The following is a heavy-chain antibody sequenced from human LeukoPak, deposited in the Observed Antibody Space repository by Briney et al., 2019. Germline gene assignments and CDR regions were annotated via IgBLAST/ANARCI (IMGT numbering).Heavy chain of an antibody. J-gene: IGHJ4*02. Sequence: RGSLRLSCAASGFTFSSYAMSWVRQAPGKGLEWVSAISGSGGSTYYADSVKGRFTISRDNSKNTLYLQMNSLRAEDTAVYYCAKVAEMATITVYYFDYWGQGTLVTVSS. V-gene: IGHV3-23*01. CDR3: AKVAEMATITVYYFDY. D-gene: IGHD5-24*01. CDR1: GFTFSSYA. CDR2: ISGSGGST.